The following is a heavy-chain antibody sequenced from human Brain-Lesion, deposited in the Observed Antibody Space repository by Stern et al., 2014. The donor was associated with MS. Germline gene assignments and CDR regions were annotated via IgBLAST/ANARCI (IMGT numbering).Heavy chain of an antibody. Sequence: QVQLQESGPGLVKPSETLSLTCTVAGGSVSSTSYAWAWIRQPPGKGLEWIGTIYYSGNTYYSPSLQSRLTISLDTSKNPFSLPLRFVTAADTAVYYCAGEEDIRYCSGGSCTGNWFDPWGQGTLVTVSS. D-gene: IGHD2-15*01. CDR3: AGEEDIRYCSGGSCTGNWFDP. J-gene: IGHJ5*02. V-gene: IGHV4-39*01. CDR1: GGSVSSTSYA. CDR2: IYYSGNT.